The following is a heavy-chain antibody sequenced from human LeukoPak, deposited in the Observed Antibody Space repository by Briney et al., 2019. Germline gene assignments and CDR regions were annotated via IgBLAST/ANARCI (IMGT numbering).Heavy chain of an antibody. J-gene: IGHJ4*02. CDR1: GFTFSSHG. CDR2: ISYDGSDK. D-gene: IGHD6-19*01. CDR3: AKDRRIGVAEIGFEYY. V-gene: IGHV3-30*18. Sequence: GGSLRLSCASSGFTFSSHGMHWVRQAPGKGLEWVAIISYDGSDKYYADSVKGRFTISRDNSKNTLYLQMNSLRAEDTAVYYCAKDRRIGVAEIGFEYYWGQGTLVTVSS.